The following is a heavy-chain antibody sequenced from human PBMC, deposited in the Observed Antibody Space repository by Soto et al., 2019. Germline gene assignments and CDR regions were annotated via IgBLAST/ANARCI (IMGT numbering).Heavy chain of an antibody. V-gene: IGHV4-34*01. D-gene: IGHD6-6*01. Sequence: SETLSLTCAVYGGSFSGYYWSWIRQPPGKGLEWIGEINHSGSTNYNPSLKSRVTISVDTSKNQFSLKLSSVTAADTAVYYCARASRHRKYFQHWGQGTLVTVSS. CDR2: INHSGST. J-gene: IGHJ1*01. CDR1: GGSFSGYY. CDR3: ARASRHRKYFQH.